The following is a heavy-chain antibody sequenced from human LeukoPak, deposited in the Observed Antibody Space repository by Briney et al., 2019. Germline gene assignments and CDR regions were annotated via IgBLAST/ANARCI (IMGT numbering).Heavy chain of an antibody. CDR2: FHYSGTT. V-gene: IGHV4-59*01. CDR3: ARAGYGSGSYHHAG. CDR1: GGSISSYY. J-gene: IGHJ4*02. Sequence: KPSETLSLTCTVSGGSISSYYWSWIRQPPGKGLEWIGYFHYSGTTNYNPSLKSRVTISLDTSKNQFSLKLSSVTAADTAVYFCARAGYGSGSYHHAGWGQGTLVTVSS. D-gene: IGHD3-10*01.